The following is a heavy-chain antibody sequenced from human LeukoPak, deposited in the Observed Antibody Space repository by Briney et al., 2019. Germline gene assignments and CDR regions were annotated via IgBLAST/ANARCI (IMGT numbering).Heavy chain of an antibody. CDR1: GLTFSDYY. J-gene: IGHJ4*02. V-gene: IGHV3-11*01. D-gene: IGHD7-27*01. CDR2: ISSASTTM. CDR3: ARGRKTGNYPPFDY. Sequence: GGSLRLSCVVSGLTFSDYYMSWIRQAPGKGLEWISYISSASTTMYYTDSVKGRFTISRDNAKNSLYVQMNSLRAEDTAVYYCARGRKTGNYPPFDYWGQGTLVTVSS.